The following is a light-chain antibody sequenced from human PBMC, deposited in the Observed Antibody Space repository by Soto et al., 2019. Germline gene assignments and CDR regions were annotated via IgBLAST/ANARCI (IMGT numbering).Light chain of an antibody. J-gene: IGLJ1*01. V-gene: IGLV2-14*01. CDR1: SSDVGGYNY. CDR3: SSYTSSSTVLI. CDR2: DVS. Sequence: QSALTQPASVSGSPGQSITISCTGTSSDVGGYNYVSWYQQHPGKAPKLMIYDVSNRPSGVSNRFSGSKSGNTASLTLSGLQAEDEADYYCSSYTSSSTVLIFGTGTKLTVL.